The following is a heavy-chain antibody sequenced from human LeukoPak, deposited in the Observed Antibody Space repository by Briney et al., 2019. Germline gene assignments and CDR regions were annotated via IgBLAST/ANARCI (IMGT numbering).Heavy chain of an antibody. J-gene: IGHJ6*03. CDR2: VNHSGYT. D-gene: IGHD3-10*01. Sequence: PSETLSLTCAVSGTSFSSYYWSWIRQPPGKGLEWIGEVNHSGYTNDNPSLKSRVTISVDTSKNQFSLRLRSVTAADTAVYFCARGGATMVRGTSYYYMDVWVKGTTVTVSS. CDR1: GTSFSSYY. V-gene: IGHV4-34*01. CDR3: ARGGATMVRGTSYYYMDV.